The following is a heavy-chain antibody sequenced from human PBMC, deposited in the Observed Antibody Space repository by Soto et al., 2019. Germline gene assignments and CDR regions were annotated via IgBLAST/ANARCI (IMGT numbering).Heavy chain of an antibody. Sequence: QVQLVESGGGVVQPGRSLRLSCAASGFTFSNYAIHWVRQAPGKGLEWVAVISYDGSNKCYGDSVKGRFTISRDNSKNTRYLQMSSLRDEDTAVYYCARGGDFWSGIDYWGQGTLVTVSS. J-gene: IGHJ4*02. CDR1: GFTFSNYA. CDR3: ARGGDFWSGIDY. CDR2: ISYDGSNK. D-gene: IGHD3-3*01. V-gene: IGHV3-30-3*01.